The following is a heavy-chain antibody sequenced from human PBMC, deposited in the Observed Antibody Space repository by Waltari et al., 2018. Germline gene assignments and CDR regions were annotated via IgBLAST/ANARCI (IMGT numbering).Heavy chain of an antibody. CDR3: ARGGPGWFDP. V-gene: IGHV4-38-2*01. D-gene: IGHD3-16*01. CDR1: GYSISSGYY. CDR2: IYHSGST. J-gene: IGHJ5*02. Sequence: QVQLQESGPGLVKPSETLSLTCAVSGYSISSGYYWGWIRQPPGKGLEWIGSIYHSGSTYYNPSLNSRVTISVDTSKNQFSLKLSSVTAADTAVYYCARGGPGWFDPWGQGTLVTVSS.